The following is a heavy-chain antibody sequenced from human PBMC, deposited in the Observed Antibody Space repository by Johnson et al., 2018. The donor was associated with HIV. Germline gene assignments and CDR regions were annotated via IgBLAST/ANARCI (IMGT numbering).Heavy chain of an antibody. CDR2: IYSGGST. D-gene: IGHD6-19*01. CDR1: GFTFSDYA. J-gene: IGHJ3*02. Sequence: QVQLVESGGGVVQPGRSLTLSCIGSGFTFSDYAIHWVRQAPGKGLEWVSVIYSGGSTYYADSVKGRFTISRDNSKNTLYLQMNSLRAEDTAVYYCARERTYSSGYAFDIWGQGTMVTVSS. CDR3: ARERTYSSGYAFDI. V-gene: IGHV3-NL1*01.